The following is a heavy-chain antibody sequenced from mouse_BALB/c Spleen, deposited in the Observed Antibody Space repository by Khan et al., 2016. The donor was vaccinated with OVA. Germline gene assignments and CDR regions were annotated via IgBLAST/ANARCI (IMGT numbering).Heavy chain of an antibody. CDR3: AKWGDLSLYAMDY. CDR1: GCSLTSYG. V-gene: IGHV2-3*01. D-gene: IGHD2-13*01. CDR2: IWGDGNT. J-gene: IGHJ4*01. Sequence: QVQLKESGPGLVAPSQSLSITCTVSGCSLTSYGVSWIRQPPGKGLEWLGVIWGDGNTNYHSTLKSRLSISKDNSKSQVFLKLNSLQTDDTATYYCAKWGDLSLYAMDYWGQGTSVTVSS.